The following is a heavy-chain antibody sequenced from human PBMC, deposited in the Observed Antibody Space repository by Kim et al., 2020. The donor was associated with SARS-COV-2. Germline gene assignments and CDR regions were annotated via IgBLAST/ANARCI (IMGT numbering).Heavy chain of an antibody. CDR3: VRFRVVMSSHFD. J-gene: IGHJ4*01. CDR1: GASVGRAGYY. V-gene: IGHV4-30-2*06. CDR2: IYYNGET. D-gene: IGHD3-3*01. Sequence: SETLSLTCTVSGASVGRAGYYWGCVRLSPGTGLEWIGYIYYNGETFYTLTLRSRLSLSSYRSQMQFFMRLPTATAADTALYFCVRFRVVMSSHFD.